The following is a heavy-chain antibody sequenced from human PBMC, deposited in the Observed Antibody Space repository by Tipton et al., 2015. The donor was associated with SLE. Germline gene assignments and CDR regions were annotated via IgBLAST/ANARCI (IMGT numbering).Heavy chain of an antibody. D-gene: IGHD4/OR15-4a*01. J-gene: IGHJ4*02. CDR1: GFTFSSHW. Sequence: SLRLSCAASGFTFSSHWMHWVRQAPGKGLVWVSQINVDGSGTTYADSVKGRFTISRDNSKNTLYLQMYSLTSEGTAMYYCAKIGGYGATPDYWGQGTLVTVSS. V-gene: IGHV3-74*01. CDR3: AKIGGYGATPDY. CDR2: INVDGSGT.